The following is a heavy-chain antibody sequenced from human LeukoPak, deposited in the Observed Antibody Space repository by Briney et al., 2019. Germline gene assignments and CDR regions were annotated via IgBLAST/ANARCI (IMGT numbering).Heavy chain of an antibody. J-gene: IGHJ5*01. CDR3: ARVRRSLNWFDS. V-gene: IGHV4-39*01. CDR1: GDSISTTNYY. Sequence: SETLSLTCAVSGDSISTTNYYWGWIRQPPGKGLEWIGIIYYSGITHYNPSLKSRVTILVDTSKNQFSLKLSSVTDADTAVYYCARVRRSLNWFDSWGQGTLVPVSS. D-gene: IGHD3-3*01. CDR2: IYYSGIT.